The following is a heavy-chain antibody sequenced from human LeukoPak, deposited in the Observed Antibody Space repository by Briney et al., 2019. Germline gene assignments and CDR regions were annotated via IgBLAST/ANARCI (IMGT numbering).Heavy chain of an antibody. D-gene: IGHD3-16*01. Sequence: GGSLRLSCAASGFTLSNYGMNWVRQAPGKGLEWISGIIGSGGITYYADSVKGRFTISRDNSKNTLYLQMNSLRAEDTAVYYCARDRQNYAMGYVWGSYIDYWGQGTLVTVSS. J-gene: IGHJ4*02. CDR3: ARDRQNYAMGYVWGSYIDY. CDR2: IIGSGGIT. CDR1: GFTLSNYG. V-gene: IGHV3-23*01.